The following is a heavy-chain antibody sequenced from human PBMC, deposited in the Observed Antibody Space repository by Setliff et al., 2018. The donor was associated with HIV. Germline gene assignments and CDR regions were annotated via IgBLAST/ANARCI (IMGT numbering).Heavy chain of an antibody. Sequence: PSETLSLTCAVSGYPIIEAYYWLWIRQSPTKGLEYIGIIFRGVTTYYNPSLKSRVTMSVDTSKNQFSLKLSSVTAADTAVYYCARGGGYDRSGYYPFDYWSQGTPVTVSS. D-gene: IGHD3-22*01. CDR3: ARGGGYDRSGYYPFDY. CDR1: GYPIIEAYY. V-gene: IGHV4-38-2*01. CDR2: IFRGVTT. J-gene: IGHJ4*02.